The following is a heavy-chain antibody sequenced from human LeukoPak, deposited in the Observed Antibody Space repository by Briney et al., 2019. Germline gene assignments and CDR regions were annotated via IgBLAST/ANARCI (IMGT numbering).Heavy chain of an antibody. J-gene: IGHJ4*02. D-gene: IGHD3-22*01. V-gene: IGHV4-31*03. CDR2: IAQSGSS. CDR3: ARDSHYDSSGYYLDS. CDR1: GGSINSGVYH. Sequence: SETLSLTCTVSGGSINSGVYHWSWIRQFPEKGLQWIVYIAQSGSSYYNPSLKSRFTISLGTSNNQFSLQLSSLTAADTALYYCARDSHYDSSGYYLDSWGPGTLVTVSS.